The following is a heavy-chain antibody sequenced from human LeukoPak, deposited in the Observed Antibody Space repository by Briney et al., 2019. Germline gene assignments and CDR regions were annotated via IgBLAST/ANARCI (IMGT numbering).Heavy chain of an antibody. CDR1: GFTFSSYS. Sequence: GGSLRLSCAASGFTFSSYSMNWVRQAPGKGLEWVSSISSSSSYIYYADSVKGRFTISRDNAKNSLYLQMNSLRAEDTAVYYCARRGRKDIVVVPAAPGYFDYWGQGTLVTVSS. D-gene: IGHD2-2*01. CDR3: ARRGRKDIVVVPAAPGYFDY. CDR2: ISSSSSYI. V-gene: IGHV3-21*01. J-gene: IGHJ4*02.